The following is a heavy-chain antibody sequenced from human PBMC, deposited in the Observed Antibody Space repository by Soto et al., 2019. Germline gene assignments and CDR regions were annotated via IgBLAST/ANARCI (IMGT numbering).Heavy chain of an antibody. Sequence: EVQLVESGGGLVQPGGSLRLSCAASGFTFSSYDMHWVRQATGKGLEWVSSIGTAGDTYYPGSVKGRFTISRENAKNSLYLEMNSLRAGDTAVYYCARMSIYGMDVWGQGTTVTVSS. D-gene: IGHD6-6*01. V-gene: IGHV3-13*04. CDR2: IGTAGDT. J-gene: IGHJ6*02. CDR3: ARMSIYGMDV. CDR1: GFTFSSYD.